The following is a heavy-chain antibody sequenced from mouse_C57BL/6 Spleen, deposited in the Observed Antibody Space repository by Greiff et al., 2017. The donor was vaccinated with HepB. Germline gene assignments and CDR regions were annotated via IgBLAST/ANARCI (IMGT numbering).Heavy chain of an antibody. V-gene: IGHV1-63*01. CDR2: IYPGGGYT. Sequence: QVQLQQSGAELVRPGTSVKMSCKASGYTFTNYWIGWAKQRPGHGLEWIGDIYPGGGYTNYNEKFKGKATLTADKSSSTAYMQFSSLTSEDSAIYYCARRDYYGSSLPFDYWGQGTTLTVSS. D-gene: IGHD1-1*01. CDR1: GYTFTNYW. CDR3: ARRDYYGSSLPFDY. J-gene: IGHJ2*01.